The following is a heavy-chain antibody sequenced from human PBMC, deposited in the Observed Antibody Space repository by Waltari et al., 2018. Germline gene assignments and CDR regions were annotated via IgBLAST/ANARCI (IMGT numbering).Heavy chain of an antibody. CDR1: GGTFSSYA. J-gene: IGHJ4*02. CDR3: ARGVQTVQGVIVGEIYFDY. D-gene: IGHD3-16*02. V-gene: IGHV1-69*04. CDR2: IIPILGIA. Sequence: QVQLVQSGAEVKKPGSSVKVSCKASGGTFSSYAISWVRQAPGQGLEWMGGIIPILGIANYAQKFQGRVTITADESTSTAYMELSSLRSEDTAVYYCARGVQTVQGVIVGEIYFDYWGQGTLVTVSS.